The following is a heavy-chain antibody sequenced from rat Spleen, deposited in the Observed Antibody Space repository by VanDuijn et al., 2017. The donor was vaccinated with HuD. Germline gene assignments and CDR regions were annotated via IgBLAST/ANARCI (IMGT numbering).Heavy chain of an antibody. Sequence: EVQVLESGGGLVQPGNSLKLSCATSGFTFSTAWMYWYRQFPEKRLEWVARIKAKSNNYATDYTDSVKGRFTISRDDSKSSIYLQMNNLKEEDTAIYYCARMNSGYGVMDAWGQGASVTVSS. CDR2: IKAKSNNYAT. CDR1: GFTFSTAW. V-gene: IGHV6-6*01. D-gene: IGHD4-3*01. CDR3: ARMNSGYGVMDA. J-gene: IGHJ4*01.